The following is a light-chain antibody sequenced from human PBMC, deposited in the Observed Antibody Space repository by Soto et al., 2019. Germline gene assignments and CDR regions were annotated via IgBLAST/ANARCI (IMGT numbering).Light chain of an antibody. J-gene: IGKJ5*01. CDR3: QQLHGYPST. Sequence: ILLTQSPSSLSASVGDRVTITCRASQGIDTSLAWYQQKPGKAPTLLIYAASNFQSGVPSRFSGSGSGTHFTLTISSLQPEDFATYYCQQLHGYPSTFGQGTRLE. CDR1: QGIDTS. V-gene: IGKV1-9*01. CDR2: AAS.